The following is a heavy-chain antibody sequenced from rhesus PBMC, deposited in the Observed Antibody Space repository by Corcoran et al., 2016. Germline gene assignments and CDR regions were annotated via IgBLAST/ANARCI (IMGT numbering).Heavy chain of an antibody. D-gene: IGHD2-2*01. V-gene: IGHV3-37*01. CDR2: ISDSGCRT. J-gene: IGHJ4*01. CDR1: GFTFSDHY. CDR3: AREDMLGGYYFNY. Sequence: EVQLVESGGGLVQHGGSLTLSCAASGFTFSDHYMDWVRQAPGKGLEWVSSISDSGCRTVYSDSVTGRYITDRDKAKKTLYLQMNSPRSEDTGVYYCAREDMLGGYYFNYWGQGVLVTVSS.